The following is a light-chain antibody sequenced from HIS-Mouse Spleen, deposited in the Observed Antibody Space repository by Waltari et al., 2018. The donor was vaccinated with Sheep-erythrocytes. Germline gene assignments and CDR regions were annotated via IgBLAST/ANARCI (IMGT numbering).Light chain of an antibody. CDR2: EGS. CDR1: SRDVGSYNL. Sequence: QSALTQPASVSGSPGQSITISCTGTSRDVGSYNLFSWYQQHPGKAPKLMIYEGSKRPSGVSNRFSGSKSGNTASLTISGLQAEDEADYYCSSYTSSSTWVFGGGTKLTVL. J-gene: IGLJ3*02. V-gene: IGLV2-14*02. CDR3: SSYTSSSTWV.